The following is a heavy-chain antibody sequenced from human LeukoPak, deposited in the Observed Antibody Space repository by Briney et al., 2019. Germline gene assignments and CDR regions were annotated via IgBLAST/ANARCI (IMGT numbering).Heavy chain of an antibody. D-gene: IGHD2-15*01. CDR3: ARSKSWYSTEASDI. CDR2: INGDGSNT. Sequence: GGSLRLSCAASGFTFSSHWMHWVRQAPGKGLVWVSRINGDGSNTTYADSVKGRFTISRDNAKNTLYLQMNSLRAEDTAVYHCARSKSWYSTEASDIWGQGTMVTVSS. J-gene: IGHJ3*02. CDR1: GFTFSSHW. V-gene: IGHV3-74*03.